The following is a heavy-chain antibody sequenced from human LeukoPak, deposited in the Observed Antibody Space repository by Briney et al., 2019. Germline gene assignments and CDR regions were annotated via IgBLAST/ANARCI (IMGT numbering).Heavy chain of an antibody. CDR2: IYTSGST. J-gene: IGHJ4*02. D-gene: IGHD3-10*01. Sequence: PSETLSLTCTVSGGSISSYYWSWIRQPPGKGLEWIGRIYTSGSTNYNPSLKSRVTMSVDTSKSQFSLKLGSVTAADTAVYYCARGSFDYYGSGSYFTLFDYWGQGTLVTVSS. CDR1: GGSISSYY. V-gene: IGHV4-4*07. CDR3: ARGSFDYYGSGSYFTLFDY.